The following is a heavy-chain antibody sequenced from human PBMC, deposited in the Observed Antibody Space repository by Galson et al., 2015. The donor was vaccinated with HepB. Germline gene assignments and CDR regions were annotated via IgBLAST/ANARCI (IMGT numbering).Heavy chain of an antibody. CDR2: ISAYNGNT. V-gene: IGHV1-18*01. D-gene: IGHD2-21*02. CDR1: GYTFTSYG. Sequence: SVKVSCKASGYTFTSYGISWVRQAPGQGLEWMGWISAYNGNTNYAQKLQGRVTMTTDTSTSTAYMELRSLRSDDTAVYYCARDRVATSTRDIVVVTANFDYWGQGTLVTVSS. CDR3: ARDRVATSTRDIVVVTANFDY. J-gene: IGHJ4*02.